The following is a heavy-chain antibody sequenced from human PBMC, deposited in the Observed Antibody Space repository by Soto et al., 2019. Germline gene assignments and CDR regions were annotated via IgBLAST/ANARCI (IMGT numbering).Heavy chain of an antibody. CDR3: ARGTQTYYDFWSGYYVLDY. CDR2: IYYSGST. D-gene: IGHD3-3*01. CDR1: AGSISSYY. Sequence: PSETLSLTCTVSAGSISSYYWSWIRQPPGKGLEWIGYIYYSGSTNYNPSLKSRVTISVDTSKNQFSLKLSSVTAADTAVYYCARGTQTYYDFWSGYYVLDYWGQGTLVTVSS. J-gene: IGHJ4*02. V-gene: IGHV4-59*01.